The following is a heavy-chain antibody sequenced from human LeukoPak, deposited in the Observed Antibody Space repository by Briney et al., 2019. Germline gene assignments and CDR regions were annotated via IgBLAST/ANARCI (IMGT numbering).Heavy chain of an antibody. CDR1: GFTFSSYA. J-gene: IGHJ6*03. CDR3: AKGGGYEAQYYYYYLDV. Sequence: GGSLRLSCAASGFTFSSYAMSWVRQAPGKGLEWVSSISGSGGSTYYADSVKGRFTISRDNSKNTLYLQMKSLRAEDTAVYYCAKGGGYEAQYYYYYLDVWGKGTTVTISS. D-gene: IGHD5-12*01. CDR2: ISGSGGST. V-gene: IGHV3-23*01.